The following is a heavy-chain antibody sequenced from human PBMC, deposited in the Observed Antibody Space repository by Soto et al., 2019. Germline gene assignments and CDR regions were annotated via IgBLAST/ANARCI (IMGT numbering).Heavy chain of an antibody. J-gene: IGHJ4*02. CDR2: ISGSGGST. D-gene: IGHD2-15*01. CDR1: GFTFSSYA. Sequence: PGESLKISCAASGFTFSSYAMSWVRQAPGKGLEWVSAISGSGGSTYYADSVKGRFTISRDNSKNTLYLQMNSLRAEDTAVYYCASGYAGEADYFDYWGQGTLVTVSS. V-gene: IGHV3-23*01. CDR3: ASGYAGEADYFDY.